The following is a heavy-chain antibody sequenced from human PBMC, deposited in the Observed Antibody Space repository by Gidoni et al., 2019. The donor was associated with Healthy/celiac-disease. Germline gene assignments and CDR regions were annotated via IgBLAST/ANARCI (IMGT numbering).Heavy chain of an antibody. V-gene: IGHV4-31*03. CDR1: GGSISSGGYY. CDR3: ARGVQLGITMVRGVTTHYFDY. CDR2: IYYSGST. J-gene: IGHJ4*02. Sequence: QVQLQESGPGLVKPSQTLSLTCTVSGGSISSGGYYWRWIRQHPGKGLEWIGYIYYSGSTYYNPSLKSRVTISVDTSKNQFSLKLSSVTAADTAVYYCARGVQLGITMVRGVTTHYFDYWGQGTLVTVSS. D-gene: IGHD3-10*01.